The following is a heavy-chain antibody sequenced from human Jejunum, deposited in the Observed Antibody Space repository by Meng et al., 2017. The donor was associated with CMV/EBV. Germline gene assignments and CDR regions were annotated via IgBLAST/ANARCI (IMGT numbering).Heavy chain of an antibody. Sequence: VMNWVRQAPGKRPEWVSSISGSGSNTYYADSVKGRFTISRDNSKNIVYLQMSSLRGEDTAVYYCTKNVKGGYCTSTSCFIPGMDVWGQGTTVTVSS. CDR1: V. CDR3: TKNVKGGYCTSTSCFIPGMDV. CDR2: ISGSGSNT. V-gene: IGHV3-23*01. J-gene: IGHJ6*02. D-gene: IGHD2-2*01.